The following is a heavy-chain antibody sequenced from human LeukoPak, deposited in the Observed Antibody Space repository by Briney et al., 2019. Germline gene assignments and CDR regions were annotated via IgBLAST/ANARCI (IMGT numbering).Heavy chain of an antibody. Sequence: SETLSLTRTVSGGSISSSSYYWGWIRQPPGKGLEWIGSIYYSGSTYYNPSLKSRVTISVDTSKNQFSLNLSSVTAADTAVYYCAISYYYYGMDVWGQGTTVTVSS. CDR2: IYYSGST. CDR3: AISYYYYGMDV. J-gene: IGHJ6*02. V-gene: IGHV4-39*01. CDR1: GGSISSSSYY.